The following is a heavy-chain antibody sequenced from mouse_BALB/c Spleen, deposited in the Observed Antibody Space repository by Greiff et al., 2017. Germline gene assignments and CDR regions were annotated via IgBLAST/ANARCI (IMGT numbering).Heavy chain of an antibody. D-gene: IGHD1-1*01. CDR2: IYAGGGDT. CDR1: GYAFSSSW. V-gene: IGHV1-82*01. J-gene: IGHJ3*01. Sequence: VQLQQSGPELVKPGASVKISCKASGYAFSSSWMNWVKQRPGQGLEWLGRIYAGGGDTNYNGKFKGKATLTADKSSSTSYMQLSSLTSVDSAVFSCARRATVVDPWFAYWGQGTLVTVSA. CDR3: ARRATVVDPWFAY.